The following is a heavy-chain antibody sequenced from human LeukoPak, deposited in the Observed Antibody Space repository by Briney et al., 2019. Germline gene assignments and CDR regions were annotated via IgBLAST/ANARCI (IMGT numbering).Heavy chain of an antibody. J-gene: IGHJ5*02. CDR3: ARVRTYYYGSGTHTQGWFDP. V-gene: IGHV1-2*02. D-gene: IGHD3-10*01. Sequence: ASVKVSCKASGYTFTGYYMHWVRQAPGQGLEWMGWINPNSGGTNYAQKFQGRVTMTRDTSISTAYMELSRLRSDDTAVYYCARVRTYYYGSGTHTQGWFDPWGQGTLVTVSS. CDR2: INPNSGGT. CDR1: GYTFTGYY.